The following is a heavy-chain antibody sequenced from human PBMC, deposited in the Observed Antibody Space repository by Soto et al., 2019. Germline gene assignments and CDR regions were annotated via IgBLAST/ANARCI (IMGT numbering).Heavy chain of an antibody. D-gene: IGHD4-17*01. CDR3: ARGWYGDYLNYYYGMDV. Sequence: PSETLSLTCAVYGGSFSGYYWSWIRQPPGKGLEWIGGINHSGSTNYNPSLKSRVTISVDTSKNQFSLKLSSVTAADTAVYYCARGWYGDYLNYYYGMDVWGQGTTVTVSS. CDR2: INHSGST. J-gene: IGHJ6*02. V-gene: IGHV4-34*01. CDR1: GGSFSGYY.